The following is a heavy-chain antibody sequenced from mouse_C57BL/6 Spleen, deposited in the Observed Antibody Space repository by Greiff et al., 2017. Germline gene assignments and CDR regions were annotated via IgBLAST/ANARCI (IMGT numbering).Heavy chain of an antibody. V-gene: IGHV1-59*01. Sequence: QVQLQQPGAELVRPGTSVKLSCKASGYTFTSYWMHWVKQRPGQGLEWIGVLDPTDSYTNSNQKFKGKATLTVDTYSSTAYMQLSSLTSEESAVYYCSRLDGNYGGYYAMDYWGQGTSVTVSS. J-gene: IGHJ4*01. CDR2: LDPTDSYT. CDR3: SRLDGNYGGYYAMDY. CDR1: GYTFTSYW. D-gene: IGHD2-1*01.